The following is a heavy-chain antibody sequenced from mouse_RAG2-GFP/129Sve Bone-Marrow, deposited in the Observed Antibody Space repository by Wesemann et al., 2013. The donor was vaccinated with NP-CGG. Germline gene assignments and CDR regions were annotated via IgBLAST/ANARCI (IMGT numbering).Heavy chain of an antibody. V-gene: IGHV1-69*02. Sequence: SCKASGYTFTSYWMHWVKQRPGQGLEWIGEIDPSDCYTNYNQKFKGKATLTVDKSSSTAYMQLSSLTSEDSAVYYCARDSSGYKNYYAMDYWGSRNLSHRLL. CDR2: IDPSDCYT. D-gene: IGHD3-2*01. CDR1: GYTFTSYW. CDR3: ARDSSGYKNYYAMDY. J-gene: IGHJ4*01.